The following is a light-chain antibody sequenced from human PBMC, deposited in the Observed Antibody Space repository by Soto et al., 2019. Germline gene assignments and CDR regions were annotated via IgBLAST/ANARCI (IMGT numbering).Light chain of an antibody. Sequence: EIVMTQSPATLSVSPGERATLSCRASQRVSSNLAWYQQKPGQAPRLLIYGASTRATGIPARFSGSGSGTEFTLTISSLQSEDFAVYYCQQYNNFWTFGQGTKVDIK. CDR1: QRVSSN. V-gene: IGKV3-15*01. CDR2: GAS. J-gene: IGKJ1*01. CDR3: QQYNNFWT.